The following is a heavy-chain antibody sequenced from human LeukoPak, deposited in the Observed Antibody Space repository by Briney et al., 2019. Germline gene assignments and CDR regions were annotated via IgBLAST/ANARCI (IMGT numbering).Heavy chain of an antibody. Sequence: GGSLRLSCAASGFTVSSNYMSWVRQAPGKGLEWVSGIYSGGTTYYADSVKARFSISRDNSENTLYLQMNSLRAEDTAVYYCARQRPFDYWGQGTLVTVSS. CDR3: ARQRPFDY. J-gene: IGHJ4*02. CDR1: GFTVSSNY. V-gene: IGHV3-53*01. CDR2: IYSGGTT.